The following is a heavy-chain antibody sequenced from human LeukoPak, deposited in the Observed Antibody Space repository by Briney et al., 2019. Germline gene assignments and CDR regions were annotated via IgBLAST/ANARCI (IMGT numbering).Heavy chain of an antibody. J-gene: IGHJ4*02. CDR2: INPNSGGT. V-gene: IGHV1-2*02. Sequence: ASVKVSCKASGYTFTSYYMHWVRQAPGQGLEWMGWINPNSGGTNYAQKFQGRVTMTRDTSISTAYMELSRLRSDDTAVYYCAREVRRSGSYYLPIGYWGQGTLATVSS. CDR3: AREVRRSGSYYLPIGY. D-gene: IGHD1-26*01. CDR1: GYTFTSYY.